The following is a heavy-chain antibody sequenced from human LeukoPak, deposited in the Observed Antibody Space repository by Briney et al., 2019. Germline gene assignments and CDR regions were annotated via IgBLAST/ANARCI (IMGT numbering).Heavy chain of an antibody. CDR3: ARYLTLGYCSSTSCYGDAFDI. V-gene: IGHV1-18*01. CDR1: GYTFTSYG. CDR2: ISAYNGNT. Sequence: ASVKVSCKASGYTFTSYGISWVRQAPGQGLEWMGWISAYNGNTNYAQKLQGRVTMTTDTSTSTAYMELRSLRSDDTAVYYCARYLTLGYCSSTSCYGDAFDIWGQGTMVTASS. D-gene: IGHD2-2*01. J-gene: IGHJ3*02.